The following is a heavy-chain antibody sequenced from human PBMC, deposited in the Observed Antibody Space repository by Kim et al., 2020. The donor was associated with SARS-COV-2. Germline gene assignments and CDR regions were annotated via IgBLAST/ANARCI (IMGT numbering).Heavy chain of an antibody. V-gene: IGHV1-3*01. CDR2: INAGNGNT. CDR1: GYTFTSYA. CDR3: ARDQYYDSSGPGGFDP. D-gene: IGHD3-22*01. J-gene: IGHJ5*02. Sequence: ASVKVSCKASGYTFTSYAMHWVRQAPGQRLEWMGWINAGNGNTKYSQKFQGRVTITRDTSASTAYMELSSLRSEDTAVYYCARDQYYDSSGPGGFDPWGQGTLVTVSS.